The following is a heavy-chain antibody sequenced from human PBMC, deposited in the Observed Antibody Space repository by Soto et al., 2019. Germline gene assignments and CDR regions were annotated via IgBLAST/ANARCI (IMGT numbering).Heavy chain of an antibody. V-gene: IGHV3-21*01. Sequence: GGSLRLSCATSGFTFSSYTINWVRQAPGKGLEWVSSISSSGSYIVYADSVKARFTISRDDSKNTLYLQMNSLRADDTAVYYCARGQQLVQPYYYYYGMDVWGQGTTVTVSS. J-gene: IGHJ6*02. CDR1: GFTFSSYT. CDR3: ARGQQLVQPYYYYYGMDV. D-gene: IGHD6-13*01. CDR2: ISSSGSYI.